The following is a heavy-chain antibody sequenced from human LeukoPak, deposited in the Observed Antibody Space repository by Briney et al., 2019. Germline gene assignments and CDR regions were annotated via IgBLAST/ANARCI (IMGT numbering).Heavy chain of an antibody. CDR1: GYTFTSYG. J-gene: IGHJ4*02. CDR3: AREMATIVNQFDY. CDR2: ISPYNGNT. D-gene: IGHD5-24*01. Sequence: VASVKVSCTASGYTFTSYGISWVRQAPGQGLEWMGWISPYNGNTDYAQKLQGRVTMTTDTSTSTAYMELRSLRSDDTAVYYCAREMATIVNQFDYWGQGTLVTVSS. V-gene: IGHV1-18*01.